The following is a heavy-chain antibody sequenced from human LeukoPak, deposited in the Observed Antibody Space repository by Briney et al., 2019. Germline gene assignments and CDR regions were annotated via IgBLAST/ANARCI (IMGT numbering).Heavy chain of an antibody. CDR2: ISAYNGNT. J-gene: IGHJ4*02. D-gene: IGHD6-13*01. CDR1: GYTFTSYG. CDR3: AREVVAAAGIKYFDY. V-gene: IGHV1-18*01. Sequence: ASVTVSFMASGYTFTSYGISWVRQAPGQGLEWMGWISAYNGNTNYAQKLQGRVTMTTDTSTSTAYMELRSLRSDDTAVYYCAREVVAAAGIKYFDYWGQGTLVTVSS.